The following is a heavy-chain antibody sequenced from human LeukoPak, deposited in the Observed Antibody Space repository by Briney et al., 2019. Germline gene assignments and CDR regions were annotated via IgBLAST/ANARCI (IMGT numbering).Heavy chain of an antibody. CDR2: IFDGKTI. D-gene: IGHD4-23*01. Sequence: SDTQSLTCAVYGESVNYYYWSWIRQSPGKGLEWIGDIFDGKTINYNPSLKSRVTISAATSSQQFSLNLKSVTAADTAVYFCASGAWAARLNSWAQGALVIVSS. V-gene: IGHV4-34*12. J-gene: IGHJ4*02. CDR1: GESVNYYY. CDR3: ASGAWAARLNS.